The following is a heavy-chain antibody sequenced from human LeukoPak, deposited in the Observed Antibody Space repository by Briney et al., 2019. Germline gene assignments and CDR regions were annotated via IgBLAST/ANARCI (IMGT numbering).Heavy chain of an antibody. CDR2: ISSNGGST. D-gene: IGHD2-2*01. Sequence: GGSLRLSCAASGFTFSSYAMHWVRQAPGKGLEYVSAISSNGGSTYYANSVKGRFTISRDNSKNTLYLQMGSLRAEDMAVYYCAGQTRIVVVPAALDYWGRGTLVTVSS. CDR3: AGQTRIVVVPAALDY. V-gene: IGHV3-64*01. J-gene: IGHJ4*02. CDR1: GFTFSSYA.